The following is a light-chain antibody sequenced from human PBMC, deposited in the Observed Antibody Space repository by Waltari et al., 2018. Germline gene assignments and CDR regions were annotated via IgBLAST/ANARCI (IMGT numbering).Light chain of an antibody. CDR2: GAS. J-gene: IGKJ1*01. V-gene: IGKV1-39*01. CDR1: QSIGNY. Sequence: IQMTQSPSSLSASVGDRVTITCRASQSIGNYLNWYQQKPGKAPKLLIYGASNLQSGVPSRFSGSGSGTDFTLTITSLQPEDVATYFCQQCYRAPWTFGQGTKVEI. CDR3: QQCYRAPWT.